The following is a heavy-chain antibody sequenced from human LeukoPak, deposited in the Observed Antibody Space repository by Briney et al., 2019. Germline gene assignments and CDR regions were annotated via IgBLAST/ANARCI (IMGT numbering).Heavy chain of an antibody. CDR3: ARDSDSSSSSWFDP. Sequence: GGSLRLSCAASGFTFSIYNMNWVRQAPGKGLEWVSSIGSSGNYIYYADSVKGRFTISRDNAKNSLYLQINSLRAEDTAVYYCARDSDSSSSSWFDPWGQGTQVTVSS. CDR1: GFTFSIYN. J-gene: IGHJ5*02. CDR2: IGSSGNYI. D-gene: IGHD6-6*01. V-gene: IGHV3-21*01.